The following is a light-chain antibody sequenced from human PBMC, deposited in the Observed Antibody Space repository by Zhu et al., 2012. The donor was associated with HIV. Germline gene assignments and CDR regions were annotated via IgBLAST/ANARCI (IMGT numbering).Light chain of an antibody. CDR3: QQYGSSPPYT. V-gene: IGKV3-20*01. CDR2: GAS. J-gene: IGKJ2*01. CDR1: QSVSSNY. Sequence: EVVLTQSPDTLSLSPGDRATLACRASQSVSSNYLIWYQQKPGQAPRPLIYGASSRATGIPDRFSGSGSGTDFTLTISRLEPEDFAVYYCQQYGSSPPYTFGQGTKLEIK.